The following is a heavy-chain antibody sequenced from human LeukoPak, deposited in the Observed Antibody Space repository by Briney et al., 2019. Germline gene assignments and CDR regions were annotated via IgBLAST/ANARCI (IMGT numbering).Heavy chain of an antibody. D-gene: IGHD3-10*01. J-gene: IGHJ4*02. CDR2: FYPGDSDT. CDR1: GYLFSTYR. V-gene: IGHV5-51*01. Sequence: GESLQISCKSSGYLFSTYRIAWLRQMPGKGLEWMGIFYPGDSDTRYSPSFQGQVTISADISINTAYLQWTSLKASDTAMYYCARSGTRGFDYWGQGTLVTVSP. CDR3: ARSGTRGFDY.